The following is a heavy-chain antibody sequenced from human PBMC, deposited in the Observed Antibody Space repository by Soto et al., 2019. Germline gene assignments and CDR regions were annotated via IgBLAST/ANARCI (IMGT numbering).Heavy chain of an antibody. D-gene: IGHD3-10*01. CDR2: IYWDDDK. Sequence: QITLKESGPTLVKPTQTLTLTCTFSGFSLSTSGVGVGWIRQPPGKALEWLALIYWDDDKRYSPSLKSRLTITKDTSKSQVVLTMTNMDPVDTATYYCAHIPPYYYGSGSYYRDYFDYWGQGTLVTVSS. V-gene: IGHV2-5*02. CDR3: AHIPPYYYGSGSYYRDYFDY. J-gene: IGHJ4*02. CDR1: GFSLSTSGVG.